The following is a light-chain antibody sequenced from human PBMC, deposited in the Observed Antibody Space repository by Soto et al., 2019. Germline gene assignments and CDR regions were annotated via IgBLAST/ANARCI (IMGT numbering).Light chain of an antibody. J-gene: IGKJ3*01. V-gene: IGKV3-20*01. Sequence: IVLTQSPGTLSLSPGERATLSCRASQRISSSYLAWYQQKPGQAPRLLIYGASSRATGIPDRFSGSGSGTDFTLTISRLEPEDFAVYYCQQYGRSPHFGPGTKVDIK. CDR2: GAS. CDR1: QRISSSY. CDR3: QQYGRSPH.